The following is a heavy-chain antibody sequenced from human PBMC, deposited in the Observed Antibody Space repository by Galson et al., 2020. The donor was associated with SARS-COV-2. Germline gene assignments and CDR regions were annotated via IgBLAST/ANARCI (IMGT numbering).Heavy chain of an antibody. CDR1: GGSFSGYS. V-gene: IGHV4-34*01. CDR3: ARGHRGVVPSPVLGLGPYYSYYYMDV. CDR2: INFGGNT. Sequence: SETLSLTCAVYGGSFSGYSWTWIRQPPGKGLEWIGEINFGGNTNYSPSLRSRVTVSVDTSKNHFSLNLRSVTAADTALYYCARGHRGVVPSPVLGLGPYYSYYYMDVWGKGTTVTVSS. D-gene: IGHD3-10*01. J-gene: IGHJ6*03.